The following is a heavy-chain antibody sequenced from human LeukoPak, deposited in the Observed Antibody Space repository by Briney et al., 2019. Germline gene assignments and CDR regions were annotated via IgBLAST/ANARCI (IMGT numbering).Heavy chain of an antibody. Sequence: GGSLRLSCTASGFTFSSYWMSWVRQAPGKGLEWVANIKQDGSEKYYVDSVKGRFTISRDNGKNSLYLLLNSLRADDTAVYFCVRESITGHRDFDYWGQGTLITVSS. CDR2: IKQDGSEK. V-gene: IGHV3-7*01. CDR1: GFTFSSYW. D-gene: IGHD1-20*01. CDR3: VRESITGHRDFDY. J-gene: IGHJ4*02.